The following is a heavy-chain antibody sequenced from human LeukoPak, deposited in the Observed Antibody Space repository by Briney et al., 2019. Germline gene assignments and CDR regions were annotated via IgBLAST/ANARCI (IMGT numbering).Heavy chain of an antibody. CDR3: ASQTRAEYYYDSSGYLK. CDR2: IYYSGRT. D-gene: IGHD3-22*01. J-gene: IGHJ4*02. V-gene: IGHV4-39*07. Sequence: SETLSLTCTVSGGSISSSGPYWGWIRQPPGKGLEWIGSIYYSGRTYYNPSLKSRVTISVDTSKNQFSLKLSSVTAADTAVYYCASQTRAEYYYDSSGYLKWGQGTLVTVSS. CDR1: GGSISSSGPY.